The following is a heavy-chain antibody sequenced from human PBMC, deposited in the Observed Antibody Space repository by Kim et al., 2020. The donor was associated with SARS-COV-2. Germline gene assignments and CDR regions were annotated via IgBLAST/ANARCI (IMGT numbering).Heavy chain of an antibody. CDR2: SKK. CDR3: AREREAFDY. Sequence: SKKDYARSVKGQFTSSRSNSKNTLDLQRNSLGAEDTAVYYCAREREAFDYWGQGTLVTVSS. J-gene: IGHJ4*02. V-gene: IGHV3-33*01.